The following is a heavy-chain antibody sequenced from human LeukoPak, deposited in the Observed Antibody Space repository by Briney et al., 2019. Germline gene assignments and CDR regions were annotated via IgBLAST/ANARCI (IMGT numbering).Heavy chain of an antibody. V-gene: IGHV1-2*02. CDR3: ARVLNSGFTYDYYHMDV. CDR2: INPNNDDS. D-gene: IGHD3-10*01. Sequence: ASVKVSCKASGYTFTGYYIHWVRQAPGQGPEWMGWINPNNDDSKSAEKFQGRATMSRDTSIDTAYMELSSLRPSDTAVYYCARVLNSGFTYDYYHMDVWGQGTTVTVSS. CDR1: GYTFTGYY. J-gene: IGHJ6*03.